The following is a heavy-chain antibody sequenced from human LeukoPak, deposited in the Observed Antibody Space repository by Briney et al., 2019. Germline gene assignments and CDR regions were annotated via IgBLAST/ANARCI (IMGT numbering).Heavy chain of an antibody. J-gene: IGHJ4*02. CDR2: ISYDGSNK. CDR1: GFTVSNSF. CDR3: ARPGRGYSYDY. Sequence: GGSLRLSCAASGFTVSNSFMTWVRQAPGKGLEWVAVISYDGSNKYYADSVKGRFTISRDNSKNTLYLQMNSLRAEDTAVYYCARPGRGYSYDYWGQGTLVTVSS. V-gene: IGHV3-30-3*01. D-gene: IGHD5-18*01.